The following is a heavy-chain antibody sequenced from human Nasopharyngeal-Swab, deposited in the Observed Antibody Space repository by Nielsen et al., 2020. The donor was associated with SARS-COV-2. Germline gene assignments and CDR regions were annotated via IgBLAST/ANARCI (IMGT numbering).Heavy chain of an antibody. D-gene: IGHD2-2*01. CDR3: TTLDTVVVPAATRGWFDP. CDR2: IKSKTDGGTT. J-gene: IGHJ5*02. Sequence: GESLEISCAASGFTFSNAWMSWVRQAPGKGLEWVGRIKSKTDGGTTDYAAPVKGRFTISRDDSKNTLYLQMNSLKTEDTAVYYCTTLDTVVVPAATRGWFDPWGQGTLVTVSS. CDR1: GFTFSNAW. V-gene: IGHV3-15*01.